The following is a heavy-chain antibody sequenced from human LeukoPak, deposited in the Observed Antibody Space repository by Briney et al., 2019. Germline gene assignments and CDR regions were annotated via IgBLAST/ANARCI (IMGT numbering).Heavy chain of an antibody. CDR2: IYYSGST. Sequence: SETLSLTCTVSGGSISSYYWSWIRQPPGKGLEWIGYIYYSGSTNYNPSLKSRVTISVDTSKYQFSLKLSSVTAADTAVYYCARESFAQWDIWGQGTLVTVSS. J-gene: IGHJ4*02. V-gene: IGHV4-59*01. CDR1: GGSISSYY. D-gene: IGHD1-26*01. CDR3: ARESFAQWDI.